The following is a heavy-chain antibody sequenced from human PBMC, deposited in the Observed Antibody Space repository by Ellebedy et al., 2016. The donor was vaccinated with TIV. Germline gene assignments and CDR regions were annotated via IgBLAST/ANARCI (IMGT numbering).Heavy chain of an antibody. CDR2: INPSGGST. CDR1: GYSFTSYY. CDR3: ARDLEYSSSSVRDY. J-gene: IGHJ4*02. Sequence: AASVKVSCKASGYSFTSYYMYWAQQAPGPGLEWMGRINPSGGSTTYAQKFQGRVTMTRDTSTSTVYMELSSLRSEDTAVYYCARDLEYSSSSVRDYWGQGTLVTVSS. V-gene: IGHV1-46*01. D-gene: IGHD6-6*01.